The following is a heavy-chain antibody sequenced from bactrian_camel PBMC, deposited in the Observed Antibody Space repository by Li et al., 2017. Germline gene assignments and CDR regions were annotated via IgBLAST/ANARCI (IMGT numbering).Heavy chain of an antibody. CDR1: GYTFGSNP. Sequence: VQLVESGGGSVQSGGSLKLSCVASGYTFGSNPGNCGMAWFRQSPGKEREPVASILDDGRTTYADSVQGRFTISQDNAKNTLYLQMNSLKTEDTAVYYCAARGSSGSSCFQTFNYWGQGTQVTVS. CDR2: ILDDGRT. V-gene: IGHV3S53*01. CDR3: AARGSSGSSCFQTFNY. D-gene: IGHD7*01. J-gene: IGHJ4*01.